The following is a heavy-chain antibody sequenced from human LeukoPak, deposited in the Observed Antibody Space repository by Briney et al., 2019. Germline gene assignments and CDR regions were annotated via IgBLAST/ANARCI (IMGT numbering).Heavy chain of an antibody. CDR2: LYTDGTT. V-gene: IGHV3-53*01. J-gene: IGHJ4*02. CDR1: GFSVSSNY. CDR3: ARGGVYYWNPRY. Sequence: GGSLRLSCVASGFSVSSNYMSWVRRAPGKGLEGVSLLYTDGTTYYASSVEGGFTISRDDSRNTIYLHMNSLRADDTAVYYCARGGVYYWNPRYWGQGTLVTVSS. D-gene: IGHD1-20*01.